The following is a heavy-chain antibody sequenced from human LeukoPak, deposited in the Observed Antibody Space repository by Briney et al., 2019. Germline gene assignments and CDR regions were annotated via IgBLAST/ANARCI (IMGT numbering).Heavy chain of an antibody. CDR2: ISSSGSTI. D-gene: IGHD3-3*01. V-gene: IGHV3-11*01. CDR3: ATLTYYDFWSGYPPYYFDY. Sequence: PGGSLRLSCAASGFTFSDYYMSWIRPAPGKGLEGVSYISSSGSTIYYAAPVKGRFTISRDNAKNSLYLQMNSLRAEDTAVYYCATLTYYDFWSGYPPYYFDYWGQGTLVTVSS. J-gene: IGHJ4*02. CDR1: GFTFSDYY.